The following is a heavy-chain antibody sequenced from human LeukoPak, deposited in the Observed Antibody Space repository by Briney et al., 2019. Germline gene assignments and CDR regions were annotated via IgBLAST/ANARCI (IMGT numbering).Heavy chain of an antibody. V-gene: IGHV3-33*06. CDR2: IWYDGSNK. D-gene: IGHD3-22*01. CDR3: AKVGYDSSGYYGYYYYYYMDV. Sequence: RGSLRLSCAASGFTFDDYAMHWVRQAPGKGLEWVAVIWYDGSNKYYADSVKGRFTISRDNSKNTLYLQMNSLRAEDTAVYYCAKVGYDSSGYYGYYYYYYMDVWGKGTTVTVSS. CDR1: GFTFDDYA. J-gene: IGHJ6*03.